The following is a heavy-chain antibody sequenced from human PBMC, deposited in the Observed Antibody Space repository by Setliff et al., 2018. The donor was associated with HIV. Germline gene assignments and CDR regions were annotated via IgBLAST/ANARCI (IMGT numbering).Heavy chain of an antibody. Sequence: GASVKVSCKASGYTFTSYGISWVRQAPGQGLEWMGWISAYNGNTNYAQKLQGRVTMTTDTSTSTAYMELRSLRSDDTAVYYCARGAELLWFGELHNIPYFDYWGQGTLVTVSS. D-gene: IGHD3-10*01. J-gene: IGHJ4*02. CDR3: ARGAELLWFGELHNIPYFDY. CDR2: ISAYNGNT. V-gene: IGHV1-18*01. CDR1: GYTFTSYG.